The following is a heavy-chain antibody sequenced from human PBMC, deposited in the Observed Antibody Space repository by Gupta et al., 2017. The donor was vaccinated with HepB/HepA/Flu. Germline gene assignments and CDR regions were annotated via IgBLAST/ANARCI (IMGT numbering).Heavy chain of an antibody. CDR1: GGSMKTFY. V-gene: IGHV4-59*08. D-gene: IGHD3-22*01. CDR3: ARQPLRNDYDENGYIDY. Sequence: QVQLQEWGPGLVKPSETLSLNCTVSGGSMKTFYWSWVRQSPGKGLEWIGYVHSSGNTNYNPALKRRLTISVDTSKNQFSLFLTSVTAEDTGVYFCARQPLRNDYDENGYIDYWGQGTLVTVSS. CDR2: VHSSGNT. J-gene: IGHJ4*02.